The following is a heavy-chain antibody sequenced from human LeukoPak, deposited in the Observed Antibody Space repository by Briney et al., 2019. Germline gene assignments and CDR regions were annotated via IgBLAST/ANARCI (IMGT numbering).Heavy chain of an antibody. V-gene: IGHV4-59*08. D-gene: IGHD6-13*01. CDR2: ISYSGSS. J-gene: IGHJ4*02. CDR1: GGSFSGYY. Sequence: SETLSLTCAVYGGSFSGYYWSWIRQPPGKGLEWIGYISYSGSSNYNPSLKSRVTISVNTSKNQFSLKLTSVTAADTAVYYCARHCDSTWQTPFDYWGQGALVTVSS. CDR3: ARHCDSTWQTPFDY.